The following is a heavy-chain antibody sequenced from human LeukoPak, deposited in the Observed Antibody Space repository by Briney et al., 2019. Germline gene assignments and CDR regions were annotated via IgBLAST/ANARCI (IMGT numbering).Heavy chain of an antibody. Sequence: ASVKVSCKASGYTFTSYDINWMRQATGQGLEWMGWMNPNSGNTGYAQKFQGRVTMTRNTSISTAYMELSSLRSEDTAVYYCARGRGRWQQRRGFDYWGQGTLVTVSS. CDR1: GYTFTSYD. D-gene: IGHD5-24*01. J-gene: IGHJ4*02. CDR2: MNPNSGNT. CDR3: ARGRGRWQQRRGFDY. V-gene: IGHV1-8*01.